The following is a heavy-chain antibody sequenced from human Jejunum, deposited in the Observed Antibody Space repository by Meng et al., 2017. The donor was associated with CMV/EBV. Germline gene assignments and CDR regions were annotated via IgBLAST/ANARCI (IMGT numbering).Heavy chain of an antibody. CDR1: GGSISSYY. V-gene: IGHV4-59*01. D-gene: IGHD6-13*01. CDR2: IYYSGST. J-gene: IGHJ4*02. Sequence: TVSGGSISSYYWSWIRQPPGKGLEWIGNIYYSGSTNYTPSLKSRGTISVDTSKNQFSLKLSSVTAADTAVYYCARSGIAAAGRFEDWGQGTLVTVSS. CDR3: ARSGIAAAGRFED.